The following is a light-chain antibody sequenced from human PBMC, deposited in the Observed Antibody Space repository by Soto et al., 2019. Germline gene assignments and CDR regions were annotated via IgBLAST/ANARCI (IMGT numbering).Light chain of an antibody. J-gene: IGKJ1*01. CDR3: QQSYSTPWT. CDR2: AAS. CDR1: QSISSY. Sequence: DIEMTQSPSSLSPYVGDRVAITCRASQSISSYLNWYQQKPGKAPKLLIYAASSLQSGVPSRFSGSGAGTDFTLTISSLKPEDFETYYCQQSYSTPWTFGQGTKVDIK. V-gene: IGKV1-39*01.